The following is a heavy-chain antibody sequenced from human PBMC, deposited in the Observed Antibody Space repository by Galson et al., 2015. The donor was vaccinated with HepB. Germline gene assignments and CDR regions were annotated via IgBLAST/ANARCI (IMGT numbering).Heavy chain of an antibody. D-gene: IGHD2-15*01. V-gene: IGHV3-53*01. CDR3: ARDQDTDTWFYY. CDR1: GFTVSTSY. Sequence: SLRLSCAASGFTVSTSYMTWVRQAPGKGLEWVSVIDGGGSTYYADSVKGRFTISRDNSKNTLYLPMDNLIAEDTAVYFCARDQDTDTWFYYWGRGTLVTVFS. CDR2: IDGGGST. J-gene: IGHJ4*02.